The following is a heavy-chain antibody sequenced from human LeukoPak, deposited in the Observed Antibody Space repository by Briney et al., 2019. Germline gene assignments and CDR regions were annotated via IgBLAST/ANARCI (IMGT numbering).Heavy chain of an antibody. D-gene: IGHD2-15*01. V-gene: IGHV4-34*01. CDR1: GGSFSGYY. J-gene: IGHJ4*02. CDR2: INHSGST. CDR3: ARDDCSGGSCYVAY. Sequence: TSETLSLTCAVYGGSFSGYYWSWIRQPPGKGLEWIGEINHSGSTNYNPSLKSRVTISVDTSKNQFSLKLSSVTAADKAVYYCARDDCSGGSCYVAYWGQGTLVTVSS.